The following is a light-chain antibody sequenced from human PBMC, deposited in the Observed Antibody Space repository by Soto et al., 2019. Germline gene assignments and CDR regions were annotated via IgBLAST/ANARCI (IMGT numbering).Light chain of an antibody. CDR2: GAS. Sequence: EIVVTQSPATLSVSPGERATLSCRASQSVSSSLAWYQQKPGQAPRLLIYGASTRATGIPARFSGSGSGTEFTLTISSLQSEDFAVYYCQQYNNWWTFGQGTK. V-gene: IGKV3-15*01. CDR1: QSVSSS. J-gene: IGKJ1*01. CDR3: QQYNNWWT.